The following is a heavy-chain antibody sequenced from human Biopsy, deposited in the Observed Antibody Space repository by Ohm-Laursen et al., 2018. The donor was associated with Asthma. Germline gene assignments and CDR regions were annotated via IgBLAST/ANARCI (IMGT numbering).Heavy chain of an antibody. V-gene: IGHV3-30*01. CDR3: AREGVAGTHIED. D-gene: IGHD6-19*01. J-gene: IGHJ4*02. CDR2: ISKDASTQ. Sequence: SLRLSCAASGFSFSNFAIHWVRQAPGRGLEWVGVISKDASTQDYADSVKGRFTISRDNSKNTLSLQMNSLTAEDTAVYYCAREGVAGTHIEDWGKGTLVTVSS. CDR1: GFSFSNFA.